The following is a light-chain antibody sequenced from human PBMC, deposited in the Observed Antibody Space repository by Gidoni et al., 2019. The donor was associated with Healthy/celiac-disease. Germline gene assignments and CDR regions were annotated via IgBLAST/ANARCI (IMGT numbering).Light chain of an antibody. Sequence: VMTQSPAIVSVSPGDTATLSCRASQAINSNVAWYQQRPGQAPRLLIYGASTRATGIPARFSGSGSGTEFTLTISSLQFEDFAVYYCHQYRNWPSLTFGGGTKVDIK. CDR2: GAS. J-gene: IGKJ4*01. V-gene: IGKV3-15*01. CDR3: HQYRNWPSLT. CDR1: QAINSN.